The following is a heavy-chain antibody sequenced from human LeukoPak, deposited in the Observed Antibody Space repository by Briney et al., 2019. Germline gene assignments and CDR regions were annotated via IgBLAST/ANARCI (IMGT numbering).Heavy chain of an antibody. Sequence: GGSLRLSCAASGFTFSSYWMSWVRQAPGKGLEWVANIKQDGSEKYYVDSVKGRFTISRDNAKNSLYLQMNSLRAEDTAVYYCARDLSHYYDSSGYYFDYWGQGTLVTVSS. D-gene: IGHD3-22*01. CDR3: ARDLSHYYDSSGYYFDY. V-gene: IGHV3-7*01. CDR2: IKQDGSEK. CDR1: GFTFSSYW. J-gene: IGHJ4*02.